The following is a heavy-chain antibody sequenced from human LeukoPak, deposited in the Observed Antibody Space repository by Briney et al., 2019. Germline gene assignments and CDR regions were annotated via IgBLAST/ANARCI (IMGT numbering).Heavy chain of an antibody. Sequence: SETLSLTCTVSGGSISSSSYYWGWIRQPPGKGLEWIGSIYYSGSTYYNPSLKSRVTISVDTSKNQFSLKLSSVTAADTAVYYCASTRNRRFLEWLVFDYWGQGTLVTVSS. J-gene: IGHJ4*02. CDR2: IYYSGST. D-gene: IGHD3-3*01. V-gene: IGHV4-39*07. CDR3: ASTRNRRFLEWLVFDY. CDR1: GGSISSSSYY.